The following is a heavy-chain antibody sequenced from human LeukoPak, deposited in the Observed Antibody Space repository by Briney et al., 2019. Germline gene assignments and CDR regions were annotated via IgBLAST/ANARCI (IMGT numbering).Heavy chain of an antibody. J-gene: IGHJ4*02. CDR1: GFTFNNVW. D-gene: IGHD1-1*01. CDR3: ARRYAPFDY. Sequence: GGSLRLSCAASGFTFNNVWMNWGRQAPGKGLEWVANIKQDGSEKYYVDSVKGRFTISRDNAKNSLYLQMNSLRAEDTAVYYCARRYAPFDYWGQGTLVTVSS. V-gene: IGHV3-7*03. CDR2: IKQDGSEK.